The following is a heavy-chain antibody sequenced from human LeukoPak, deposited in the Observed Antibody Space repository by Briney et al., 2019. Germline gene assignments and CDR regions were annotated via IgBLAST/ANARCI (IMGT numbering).Heavy chain of an antibody. Sequence: SETLSLTCTVSGYSISSGYYWGWIRQPPGKGLEWIGSIYHSGSTYYNPSLKSRVTISVDTSKNQFSLKLSSVTAADTAVYYCAREVSDYGGNWFDPWGQGTLVTVSS. J-gene: IGHJ5*02. CDR2: IYHSGST. D-gene: IGHD4/OR15-4a*01. CDR3: AREVSDYGGNWFDP. V-gene: IGHV4-38-2*02. CDR1: GYSISSGYY.